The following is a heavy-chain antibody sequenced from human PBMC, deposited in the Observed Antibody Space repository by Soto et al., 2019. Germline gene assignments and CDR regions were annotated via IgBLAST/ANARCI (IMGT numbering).Heavy chain of an antibody. CDR2: IYHSGST. CDR1: GGSISSSNW. Sequence: QVQLQESGPGLVKPSGTLSLTCAVSGGSISSSNWWSWVRQPPGKGLEWIGEIYHSGSTNHNPSLKSRVTIXVXKXENQFSLNLSSVTAADTAVYYCARFMTMVTNLAFDIWGQGTMVTVSA. V-gene: IGHV4-4*02. CDR3: ARFMTMVTNLAFDI. D-gene: IGHD4-17*01. J-gene: IGHJ3*02.